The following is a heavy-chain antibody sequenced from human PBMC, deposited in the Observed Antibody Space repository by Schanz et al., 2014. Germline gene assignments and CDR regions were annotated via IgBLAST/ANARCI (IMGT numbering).Heavy chain of an antibody. CDR3: ARKMKLGVYGGKGHDSLDI. CDR1: GFAFSSYG. J-gene: IGHJ3*02. D-gene: IGHD4-17*01. CDR2: IGVDGTTT. V-gene: IGHV3-23*04. Sequence: EVQLVESGGGLIQPGGSLRLSCLASGFAFSSYGMNWLRQAPGKGLEWVSVIGVDGTTTYYADSVKGRFTISRDNSKNTLYLQMNTLRAEDTAVYYCARKMKLGVYGGKGHDSLDIWGQGTVVTVSS.